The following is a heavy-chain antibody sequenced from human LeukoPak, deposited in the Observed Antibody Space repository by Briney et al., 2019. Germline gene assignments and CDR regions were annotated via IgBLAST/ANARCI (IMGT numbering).Heavy chain of an antibody. Sequence: SQTLSLTCTVSGGSISSGGYYWSWIRQPPGKGLEWIGYIYHSGSTYYNPSLKSRVTISVDRSKNQFSLKLSSVTAADTAVYYCARDQTYYYDSSGYYTGALDVWGQGTLVTVSS. V-gene: IGHV4-30-2*01. J-gene: IGHJ3*01. CDR3: ARDQTYYYDSSGYYTGALDV. CDR2: IYHSGST. D-gene: IGHD3-22*01. CDR1: GGSISSGGYY.